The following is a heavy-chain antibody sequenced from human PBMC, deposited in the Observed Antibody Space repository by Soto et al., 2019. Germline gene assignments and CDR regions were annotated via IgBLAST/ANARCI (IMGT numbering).Heavy chain of an antibody. D-gene: IGHD3-9*01. CDR3: ARAVLRYFDWFPVGPPNGMDV. J-gene: IGHJ6*02. CDR2: ISAYNGNT. CDR1: GYTFTSYG. Sequence: ASVKVSCKASGYTFTSYGISWVRQAPGRGLEWMGWISAYNGNTNYAQKLQGRVTMTTDTSTRTAYMELRSLRSDDTAVYYCARAVLRYFDWFPVGPPNGMDVWGQGTTVTVSS. V-gene: IGHV1-18*04.